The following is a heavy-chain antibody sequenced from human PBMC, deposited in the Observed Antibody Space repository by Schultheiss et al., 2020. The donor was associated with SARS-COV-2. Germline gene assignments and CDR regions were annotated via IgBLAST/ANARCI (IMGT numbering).Heavy chain of an antibody. D-gene: IGHD6-19*01. CDR3: ARQGQWLVD. V-gene: IGHV4-61*01. CDR2: IYYSGST. Sequence: SETLSLTCAVSGYSISSGYYWGWIRQPPGKGLEWIGYIYYSGSTNYNPSLKSRVTISVDTSKNQFSLKLSSVTAADTAVYYCARQGQWLVDWGQGTLVTVSS. CDR1: GYSISSGYY. J-gene: IGHJ4*02.